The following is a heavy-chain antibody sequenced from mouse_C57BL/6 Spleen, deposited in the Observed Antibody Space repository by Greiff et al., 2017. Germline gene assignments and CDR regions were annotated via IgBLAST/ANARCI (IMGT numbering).Heavy chain of an antibody. J-gene: IGHJ3*01. Sequence: EVQLQQSGPELVKPGASVKIPCKASGYTFTDYNMDWVKQSHGKSLEWIGDINPNNGGTIYNQKFKGKATLTVDKSSSTAYMGLRSLTSEDTAVYYCARGIYYYGSSLAYWGQGTLVTGSA. CDR2: INPNNGGT. CDR3: ARGIYYYGSSLAY. D-gene: IGHD1-1*01. CDR1: GYTFTDYN. V-gene: IGHV1-18*01.